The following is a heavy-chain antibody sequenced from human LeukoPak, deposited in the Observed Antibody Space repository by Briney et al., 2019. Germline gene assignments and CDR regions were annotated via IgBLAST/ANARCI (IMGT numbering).Heavy chain of an antibody. D-gene: IGHD3-10*01. CDR2: IYSGDTT. Sequence: GGSLRLSCAASGFTVSTNYMSRVRQAPGKGLEWVSVIYSGDTTFYADSVRGKFTISRDNSKNTLYLQMNSLRAEDTAVYYCASILRSSSGYYFDYWGQGTLVTVSS. V-gene: IGHV3-66*01. J-gene: IGHJ4*02. CDR1: GFTVSTNY. CDR3: ASILRSSSGYYFDY.